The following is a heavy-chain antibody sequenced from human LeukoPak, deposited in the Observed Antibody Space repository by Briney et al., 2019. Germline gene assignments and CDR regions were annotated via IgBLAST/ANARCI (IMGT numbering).Heavy chain of an antibody. D-gene: IGHD3-9*01. V-gene: IGHV1-69*06. J-gene: IGHJ4*02. Sequence: ASVKVSCKASGGTFSSYAISWVRQAPGQGLEWRGGIIPIFGTANYAQKFHGRVTITADKSTSTAYMELSSLRSEDTAVYYCARDKDDILTGYYKGSFDYWGQGTLVTVSS. CDR1: GGTFSSYA. CDR2: IIPIFGTA. CDR3: ARDKDDILTGYYKGSFDY.